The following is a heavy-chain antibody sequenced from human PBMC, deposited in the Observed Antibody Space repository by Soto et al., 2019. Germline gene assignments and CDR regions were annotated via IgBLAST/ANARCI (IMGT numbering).Heavy chain of an antibody. CDR1: GGSVSSGSYY. CDR2: IYYSGST. Sequence: QVQLQESGPGLVEPSETLSLTCTVSGGSVSSGSYYWSWIRQPPGKGLEWIGYIYYSGSTNYNPSLKSRVTISVDTSKNQFSLKLSSVTAADTAVYYCARVEYSGSYTDAFDIWGQGTMVTVSS. CDR3: ARVEYSGSYTDAFDI. V-gene: IGHV4-61*01. J-gene: IGHJ3*02. D-gene: IGHD1-26*01.